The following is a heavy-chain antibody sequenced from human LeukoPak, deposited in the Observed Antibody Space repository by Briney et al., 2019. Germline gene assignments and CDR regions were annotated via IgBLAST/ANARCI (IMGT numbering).Heavy chain of an antibody. CDR2: ISSSSYI. J-gene: IGHJ3*02. Sequence: GGSLRLSCAASGFTFSSYSMNWVRQAPGKGLEWVSSISSSSYIYYADSVKGRFTISRDNAKNSLYLQMNSLRAEDTAVYYCARDAPGGGSYYGSDAFDIWGQGTMVTVSS. V-gene: IGHV3-21*01. CDR1: GFTFSSYS. D-gene: IGHD1-26*01. CDR3: ARDAPGGGSYYGSDAFDI.